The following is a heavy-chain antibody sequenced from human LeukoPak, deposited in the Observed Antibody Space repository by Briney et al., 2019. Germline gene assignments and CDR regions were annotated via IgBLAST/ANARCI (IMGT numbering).Heavy chain of an antibody. Sequence: GGSLRLSCAASGFIFSSYSMNWVRQAPGKGLEWVSYISSSSTIYYADSVKGRFTISRDNAKNSLYLQMNSLRAEDTAVYYCARDDYSNYGGYYYGMDVWGQGTTVTVSS. J-gene: IGHJ6*02. CDR3: ARDDYSNYGGYYYGMDV. CDR2: ISSSSTI. D-gene: IGHD4-4*01. V-gene: IGHV3-48*04. CDR1: GFIFSSYS.